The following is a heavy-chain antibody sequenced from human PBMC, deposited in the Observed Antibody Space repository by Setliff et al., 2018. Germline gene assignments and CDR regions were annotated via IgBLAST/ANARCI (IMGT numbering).Heavy chain of an antibody. Sequence: GASVKVSCKASGGTFRTDGFNWVRQAPGQGLEWMGRIIPVFGTAKYVQKFQGRVTIFADESARTAYIEMTSLTFEDTAVYYCARDTRDKYDSSGYYLSFDSWGQGTLVTVSS. CDR2: IIPVFGTA. CDR3: ARDTRDKYDSSGYYLSFDS. D-gene: IGHD3-22*01. CDR1: GGTFRTDG. J-gene: IGHJ4*02. V-gene: IGHV1-69*13.